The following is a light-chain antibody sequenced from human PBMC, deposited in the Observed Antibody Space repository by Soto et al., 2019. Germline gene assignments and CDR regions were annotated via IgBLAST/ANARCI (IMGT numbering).Light chain of an antibody. J-gene: IGKJ1*01. Sequence: IGRTQSAATWAVSPGERATRDCRAIQSVSNNYLAWYQQKPGQAPRLVISGASSRATGIPDRFSASGSGQDFTLTIRSLAAEAFAVSYCQPSRRAPLTLGQGTKVE. V-gene: IGKV3-20*01. CDR1: QSVSNNY. CDR3: QPSRRAPLT. CDR2: GAS.